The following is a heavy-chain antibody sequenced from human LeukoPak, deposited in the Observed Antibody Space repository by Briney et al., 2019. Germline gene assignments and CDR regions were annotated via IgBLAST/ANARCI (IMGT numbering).Heavy chain of an antibody. CDR3: ARVSSGWPFDF. CDR1: GFTFSSYA. V-gene: IGHV3-23*01. CDR2: ISTSGGRT. Sequence: GGSLRLSCAASGFTFSSYAMSWVRQAPGQGMEWVSLISTSGGRTYYADSVKGRFTISRDNSKNTLYLQMNSLRAEDTAVYYCARVSSGWPFDFWGQGTLVTVSS. J-gene: IGHJ4*02. D-gene: IGHD6-19*01.